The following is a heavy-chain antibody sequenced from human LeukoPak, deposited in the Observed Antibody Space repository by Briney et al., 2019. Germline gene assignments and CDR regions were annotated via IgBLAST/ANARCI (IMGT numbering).Heavy chain of an antibody. Sequence: SGTLSLTCAVSGGSISSGGYSWSWIRQPPGKGLEWMGYIYYSGSTYYNPSLKSRVTISVDTSKNQFSLKLSSVTAADTAVYYCARDFDRRYDFWSGYYTGAFDIWGQGTMVTVSS. CDR1: GGSISSGGYS. D-gene: IGHD3-3*01. CDR2: IYYSGST. V-gene: IGHV4-30-4*07. CDR3: ARDFDRRYDFWSGYYTGAFDI. J-gene: IGHJ3*02.